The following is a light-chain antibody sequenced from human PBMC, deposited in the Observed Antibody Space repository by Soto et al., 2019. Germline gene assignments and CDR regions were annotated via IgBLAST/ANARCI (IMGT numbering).Light chain of an antibody. Sequence: EIVMTQSPGTLSLSPGERATLSCRASQSLRRSNLAWYQQKPGQAPRLLIYGASSRATGIPDRFSGSGSGTDFTLTISRLEPEDFAVYYCQQYHSAPDTFGQGTRLEIK. CDR3: QQYHSAPDT. V-gene: IGKV3-20*01. CDR1: QSLRRSN. J-gene: IGKJ5*01. CDR2: GAS.